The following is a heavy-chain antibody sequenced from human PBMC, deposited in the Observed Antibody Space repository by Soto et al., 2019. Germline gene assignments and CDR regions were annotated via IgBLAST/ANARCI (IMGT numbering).Heavy chain of an antibody. Sequence: SVKGACKASGGTFSSYAISWVRQAPGQGLEWMGGIIPIFGTANYAQKFQGRVTITADESTSTAYMELSSLRSEDTAVYYCACDQSRGYQYYFDYWGQRTMGTVSA. J-gene: IGHJ4*02. CDR2: IIPIFGTA. CDR1: GGTFSSYA. D-gene: IGHD5-18*01. CDR3: ACDQSRGYQYYFDY. V-gene: IGHV1-69*13.